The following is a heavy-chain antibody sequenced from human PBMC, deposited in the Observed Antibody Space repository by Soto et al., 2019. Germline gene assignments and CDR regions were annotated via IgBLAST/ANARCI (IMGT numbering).Heavy chain of an antibody. CDR1: GFTFSDYY. J-gene: IGHJ4*02. CDR2: ISSGAITI. Sequence: QVQLVESGGGLVKPGGSLRLSCAASGFTFSDYYMNWIRQAPGKGLVWVSYISSGAITIYYADSVKGRFTISRDNANNSLYLKMNSLRAEDTAVYYCAGQYSSSSVEFWGQGTLVTVSS. D-gene: IGHD6-6*01. CDR3: AGQYSSSSVEF. V-gene: IGHV3-11*01.